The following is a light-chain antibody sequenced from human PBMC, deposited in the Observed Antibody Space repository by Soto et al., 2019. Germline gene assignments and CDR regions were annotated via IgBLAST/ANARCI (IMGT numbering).Light chain of an antibody. CDR2: AAS. J-gene: IGKJ1*01. CDR1: QTIDTN. CDR3: QQYNNRPPWT. Sequence: EIVITQASGTPSVSPGERDTPSRRASQTIDTNLAWYQQKPGQAPRLLIFAASTRATGIPARFSGSGSGTEFSLTITSLQSEDFALYYCQQYNNRPPWTFGQGTKVDI. V-gene: IGKV3-15*01.